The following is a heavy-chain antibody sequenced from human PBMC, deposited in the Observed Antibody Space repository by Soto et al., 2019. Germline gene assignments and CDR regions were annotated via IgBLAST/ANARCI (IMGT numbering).Heavy chain of an antibody. J-gene: IGHJ2*01. CDR3: ARYGGSASRDFDL. D-gene: IGHD6-19*01. Sequence: QVQLVQSGAEVRRPGASVKVSCKASGYTFTSYDLNWVRQAPGQGLEWMAWMNPYSGNTGYAKRYQGRVTVTRDTSLRTVYLDLRSLTFNDTAVYFCARYGGSASRDFDLWGPGSPVTVSS. V-gene: IGHV1-8*01. CDR2: MNPYSGNT. CDR1: GYTFTSYD.